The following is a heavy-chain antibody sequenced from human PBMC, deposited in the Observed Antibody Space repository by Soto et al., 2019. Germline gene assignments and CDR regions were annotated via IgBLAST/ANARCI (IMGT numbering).Heavy chain of an antibody. D-gene: IGHD3-10*01. CDR2: ISPDGRTT. J-gene: IGHJ4*02. V-gene: IGHV3-74*01. Sequence: GGSLSLSCGASGGSCSHYGMHWVRQAPGKGLVWVSRISPDGRTTTYADSVKGRFTISRDNAKSTLYLQMNSLTVEDGAVYYCADSWLPTSYWGPGTLVTVSS. CDR1: GGSCSHYG. CDR3: ADSWLPTSY.